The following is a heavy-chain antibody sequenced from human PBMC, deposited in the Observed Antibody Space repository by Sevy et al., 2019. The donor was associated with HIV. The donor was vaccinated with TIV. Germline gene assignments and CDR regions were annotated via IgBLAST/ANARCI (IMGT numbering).Heavy chain of an antibody. CDR1: GYTFTSYG. V-gene: IGHV1-18*01. Sequence: ASVKVSCKASGYTFTSYGISWVRQAPGQGLEWMGWISAYNGNRNYAQKLQGRVTMTTDTSTSTAYMELRSLRSDDTAVYYCARGLGREYYYGMDVWGQGTTVTVSS. J-gene: IGHJ6*02. D-gene: IGHD2-15*01. CDR3: ARGLGREYYYGMDV. CDR2: ISAYNGNR.